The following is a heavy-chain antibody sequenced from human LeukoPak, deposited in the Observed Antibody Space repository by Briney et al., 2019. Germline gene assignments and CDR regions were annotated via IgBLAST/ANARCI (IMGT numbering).Heavy chain of an antibody. V-gene: IGHV3-66*01. CDR2: IYSGGST. CDR1: GFTVSSNY. J-gene: IGHJ4*02. CDR3: ARDRVGNYYGSGSSLSYFDY. D-gene: IGHD3-10*01. Sequence: GGSLKLSCAASGFTVSSNYMSWVRQAPGKGLEWVSVIYSGGSTYYADSVKGRFTISRDNSKNTLYLQMNSLRAEATAVYYCARDRVGNYYGSGSSLSYFDYWGQGTLVTVSS.